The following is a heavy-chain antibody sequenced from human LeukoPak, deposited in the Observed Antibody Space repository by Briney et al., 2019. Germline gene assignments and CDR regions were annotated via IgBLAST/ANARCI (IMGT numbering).Heavy chain of an antibody. Sequence: SETLSLTCTVSGGSISSSSYYWGWIRQPPGKGLEWIGSIYYSGSTYYNPSLKSRVTISVDTSKNQFSLKLSSVTAADTAVYYCARTTDYGDYVGSIDYWGQGTLVTVSS. J-gene: IGHJ4*02. V-gene: IGHV4-39*01. CDR1: GGSISSSSYY. CDR3: ARTTDYGDYVGSIDY. CDR2: IYYSGST. D-gene: IGHD4-17*01.